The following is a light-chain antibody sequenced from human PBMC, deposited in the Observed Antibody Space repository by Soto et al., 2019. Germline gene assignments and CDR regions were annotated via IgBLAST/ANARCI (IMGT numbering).Light chain of an antibody. Sequence: QSSLTQPASVSGSPGQSITIACIGTSSDVGGYNYVSWYQQHPGKAPKLMIYEVSNRPSGVSNRFSGSKSGNTASLTISGLQAEGEADYYCSSYTSSTSYVFGTGTKVTVL. CDR3: SSYTSSTSYV. J-gene: IGLJ1*01. CDR2: EVS. CDR1: SSDVGGYNY. V-gene: IGLV2-14*01.